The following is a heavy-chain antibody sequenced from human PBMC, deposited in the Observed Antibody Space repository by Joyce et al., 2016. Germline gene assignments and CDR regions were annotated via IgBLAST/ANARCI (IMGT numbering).Heavy chain of an antibody. CDR3: ARVGRTGYTCDY. CDR2: ISASSGTI. V-gene: IGHV3-48*02. Sequence: EVQLVESGGGLVQPGGSLRLSCAASGFRFNTYSINWVRQAPGKGLGWLSYISASSGTIYYADAVKGRFTISRDNAKNSVYLQMNSLRDEDTAVYYCARVGRTGYTCDYWGQGTLVTVSS. D-gene: IGHD5-24*01. CDR1: GFRFNTYS. J-gene: IGHJ4*02.